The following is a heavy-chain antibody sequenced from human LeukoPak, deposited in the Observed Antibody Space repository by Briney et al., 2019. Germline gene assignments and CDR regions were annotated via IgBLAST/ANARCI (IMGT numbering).Heavy chain of an antibody. Sequence: PGGSLRLSCAASGFTFSSYAMHWVRQAPGKGPEWVAVISYDGSNKYYADSVKGRFTISRDNSKNTLYLQMNSLKTEDTAVYYCTTSPVPTSSDYWGQGTLVTVSS. D-gene: IGHD2-2*01. CDR1: GFTFSSYA. CDR3: TTSPVPTSSDY. V-gene: IGHV3-30*04. J-gene: IGHJ4*02. CDR2: ISYDGSNK.